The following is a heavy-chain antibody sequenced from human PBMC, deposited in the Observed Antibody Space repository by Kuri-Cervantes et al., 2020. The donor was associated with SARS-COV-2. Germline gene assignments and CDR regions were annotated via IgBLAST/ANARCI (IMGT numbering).Heavy chain of an antibody. CDR3: ARDLYYDSSGYY. CDR2: ISSSSSCI. D-gene: IGHD3-22*01. V-gene: IGHV3-21*01. CDR1: GFTFDDYA. Sequence: GGSLRLSCAASGFTFDDYAMHWVRQAPGKGLEWVSSISSSSSCIYYADSVKGRFTISRDNAKNSLYLQMNSLRAEDTAVYYCARDLYYDSSGYYWGQGTLVTVSS. J-gene: IGHJ4*02.